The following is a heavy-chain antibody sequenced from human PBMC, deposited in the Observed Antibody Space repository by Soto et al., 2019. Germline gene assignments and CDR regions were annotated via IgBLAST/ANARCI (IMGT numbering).Heavy chain of an antibody. V-gene: IGHV3-74*01. CDR2: INSDGTST. CDR1: GFTFSNYW. CDR3: ARAVRSGSYPYYYYGMDV. D-gene: IGHD3-10*01. J-gene: IGHJ6*02. Sequence: PGGSLRLSCAASGFTFSNYWIHWVRQATGKGLVWVSRINSDGTSTSYADSVKGRFTISRDNAKNTLYLQMNSLRVEDTAVYYCARAVRSGSYPYYYYGMDVWGQGTTVTVSS.